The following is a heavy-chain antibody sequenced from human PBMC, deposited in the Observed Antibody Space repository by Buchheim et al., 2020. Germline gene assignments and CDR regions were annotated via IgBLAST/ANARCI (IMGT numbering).Heavy chain of an antibody. D-gene: IGHD2-8*01. Sequence: EVQLLESGGNLVQPGGSLRLSCAASEFTFSSYAMSWVRQAPGKGLEWVSSLSRTGSSTYYAVSVKGCFTFSRDNFKNNMYLQMTSLRAEDTAVYYCAGQCCFNGVCYPFSDHWGQGTL. CDR3: AGQCCFNGVCYPFSDH. J-gene: IGHJ4*02. CDR1: EFTFSSYA. V-gene: IGHV3-23*01. CDR2: LSRTGSST.